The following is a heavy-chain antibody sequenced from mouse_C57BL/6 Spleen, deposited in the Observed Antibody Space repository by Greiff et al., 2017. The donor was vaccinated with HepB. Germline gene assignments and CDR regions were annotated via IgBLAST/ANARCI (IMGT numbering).Heavy chain of an antibody. Sequence: VMLVESGAELVKPGASVKMSCKASGYTFTTYPIEWMKQNHGKSLEWIGNFHPYNDDTKYNEKFKGKATLTVEKSSSTVYLELSRLTSDDSAVYYCARGLYYYGSSYYFDYWGQGTTLTVSS. J-gene: IGHJ2*01. D-gene: IGHD1-1*01. CDR3: ARGLYYYGSSYYFDY. CDR1: GYTFTTYP. CDR2: FHPYNDDT. V-gene: IGHV1-47*01.